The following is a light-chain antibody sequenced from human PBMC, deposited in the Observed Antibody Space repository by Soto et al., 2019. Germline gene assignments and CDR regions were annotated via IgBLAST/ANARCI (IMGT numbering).Light chain of an antibody. V-gene: IGLV2-8*01. CDR2: EVT. CDR3: SSYAGSNMGV. J-gene: IGLJ1*01. CDR1: RNDVGGYNF. Sequence: QSALTRPPSASGSPGQSVTISCTGTRNDVGGYNFVSWYQQHPGKAPKLLIYEVTQRPSGVPDRFSASKSGNTASLTVSGLQAEDEADYYCSSYAGSNMGVFGTGTKLTVL.